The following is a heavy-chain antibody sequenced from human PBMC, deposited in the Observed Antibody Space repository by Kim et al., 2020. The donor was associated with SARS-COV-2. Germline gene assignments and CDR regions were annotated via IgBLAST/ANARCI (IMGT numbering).Heavy chain of an antibody. CDR2: ISDDGSKK. CDR1: GFTFSRFA. Sequence: GGSLRLSCVTSGFTFSRFAMHWVRQAPGKGLEWVAVISDDGSKKYHADSVKGRFTVSRDNMKRTLYLQMNSLRADDTAVYYCAKDPLLVDDWSGLYF. D-gene: IGHD3-3*01. CDR3: AKDPLLVDDWSGLYF. J-gene: IGHJ1*01. V-gene: IGHV3-33*06.